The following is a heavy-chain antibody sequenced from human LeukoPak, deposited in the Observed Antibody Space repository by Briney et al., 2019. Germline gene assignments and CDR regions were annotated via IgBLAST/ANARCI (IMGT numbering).Heavy chain of an antibody. J-gene: IGHJ4*02. Sequence: SSETLSLTCTVSGDSISSDSYYWGWIRQPPGKRLEWIGTIYYSGSTYYNPSLKSRVTISVDTSKNQFSLKLSSVTAADTAVYYCARQNYYDSSGCFDYWGQGTLVTVSS. D-gene: IGHD3-22*01. CDR3: ARQNYYDSSGCFDY. CDR2: IYYSGST. V-gene: IGHV4-39*01. CDR1: GDSISSDSYY.